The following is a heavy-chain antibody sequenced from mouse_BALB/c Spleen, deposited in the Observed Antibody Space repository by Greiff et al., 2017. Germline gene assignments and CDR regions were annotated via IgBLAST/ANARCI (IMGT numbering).Heavy chain of an antibody. D-gene: IGHD1-1*01. V-gene: IGHV8-12*01. CDR1: GFSLSTSGMG. CDR3: ARSYYYGSKRAWFAY. CDR2: IYWDDDK. J-gene: IGHJ3*01. Sequence: QVTLKVSGPGILQPSQTLSLTCSFSGFSLSTSGMGVSWIRQPSGKGLEWLAHIYWDDDKRYNPSLKSRLTISKDTSSNQVFLKITSVDTADTATYYCARSYYYGSKRAWFAYWGQGTLVTVSA.